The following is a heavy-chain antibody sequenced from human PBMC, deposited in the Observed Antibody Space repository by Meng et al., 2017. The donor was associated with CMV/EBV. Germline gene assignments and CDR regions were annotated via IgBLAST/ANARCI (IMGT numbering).Heavy chain of an antibody. V-gene: IGHV4-34*01. CDR1: GGSFSGYY. J-gene: IGHJ4*02. CDR3: ARGSSSSSFDY. D-gene: IGHD6-6*01. CDR2: INHSGST. Sequence: SETLSLTCAVYGGSFSGYYWSWIRQPPGKGLEWIGEINHSGSTNYNPSLKSRVTISVDTSKNQFSLKLSSVTAADTAVYYCARGSSSSSFDYWGQGTLVTVSS.